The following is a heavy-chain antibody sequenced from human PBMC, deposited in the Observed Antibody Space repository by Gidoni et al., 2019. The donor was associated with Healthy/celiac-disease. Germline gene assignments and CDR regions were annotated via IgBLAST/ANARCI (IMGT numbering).Heavy chain of an antibody. CDR3: ARGGGGYSFYYYYYGMDV. Sequence: QVQLQQWGAGLLKPSETLSLTCAVYGGSFSGYYWSWIRQPPGKGLEWIGEINHSGSTNYNPSLKSRVTISVDTSKNQFSLKLSSVTAADTAVYYCARGGGGYSFYYYYYGMDVWGQGTTVTVSS. CDR1: GGSFSGYY. CDR2: INHSGST. J-gene: IGHJ6*02. V-gene: IGHV4-34*01. D-gene: IGHD5-18*01.